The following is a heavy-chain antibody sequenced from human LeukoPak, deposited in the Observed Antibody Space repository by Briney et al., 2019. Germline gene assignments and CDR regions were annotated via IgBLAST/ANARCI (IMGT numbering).Heavy chain of an antibody. CDR2: IYSGGST. CDR3: ASSPTMVRGVMVY. CDR1: GFIVSSNY. Sequence: GGSLRLSCAASGFIVSSNYMSWVRQAPGKGLEWVSVIYSGGSTYYADSVKGRFTISRDNSKNTLYLQMNSLRAEDTAVYHCASSPTMVRGVMVYWGQGTLVTVSS. V-gene: IGHV3-53*01. D-gene: IGHD3-10*01. J-gene: IGHJ4*02.